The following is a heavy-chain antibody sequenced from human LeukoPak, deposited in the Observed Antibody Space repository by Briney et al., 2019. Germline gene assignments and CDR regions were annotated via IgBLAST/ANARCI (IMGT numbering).Heavy chain of an antibody. D-gene: IGHD5-24*01. CDR1: GYTLTNCG. V-gene: IGHV1-18*01. CDR2: ISPYNGNT. J-gene: IGHJ4*02. Sequence: ASVKVSRKASGYTLTNCGMSWVRQAPGQGLERMGWISPYNGNTNYAKKLQGRVTMTTDTSTSTVYMELRSLRSDDTAVYYSAREREDGFNYGDDYWGQGTLVTVSS. CDR3: AREREDGFNYGDDY.